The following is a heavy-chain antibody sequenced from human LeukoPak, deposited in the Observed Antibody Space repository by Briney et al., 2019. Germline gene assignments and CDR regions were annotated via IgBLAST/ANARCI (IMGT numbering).Heavy chain of an antibody. CDR2: INQSGST. Sequence: PSETLSPTCAVYGGSFSGYSWSWIRQSPGKGLEWIGEINQSGSTNYNPSHKRRVTISVDTSKKQFSLKLTSVTAADTAVFYCARGARRRYYGSGSYPDGMDVWGQGTTVTVSS. V-gene: IGHV4-34*01. CDR3: ARGARRRYYGSGSYPDGMDV. CDR1: GGSFSGYS. J-gene: IGHJ6*02. D-gene: IGHD3-10*01.